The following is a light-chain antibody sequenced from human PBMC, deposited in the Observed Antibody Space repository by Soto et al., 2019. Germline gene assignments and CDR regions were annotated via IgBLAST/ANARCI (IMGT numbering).Light chain of an antibody. CDR1: QSVSSSW. V-gene: IGKV3-20*01. Sequence: EIVLTQSPGTLSLSPGERATLSCRASQSVSSSWFAWYQQTPGQAPRLLIYGASSRATGIPDRFSGSGSGTDFTLTISRLEPEDFAVYYCQQYGSSPETFGQGTKVEIK. J-gene: IGKJ1*01. CDR2: GAS. CDR3: QQYGSSPET.